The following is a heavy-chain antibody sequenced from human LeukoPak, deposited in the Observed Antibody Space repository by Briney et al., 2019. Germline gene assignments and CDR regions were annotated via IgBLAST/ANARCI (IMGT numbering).Heavy chain of an antibody. Sequence: SETLSLTCTVSGVSISSYYWSWIRQPPGKGLEWIGYIYYSGSTNYNPSLKSRVTISVDTSKNQFSLKLSSVTAADTAVYYCARGREGYCSGGSCYRRYYFDYWGQGTLVTVSS. CDR2: IYYSGST. D-gene: IGHD2-15*01. V-gene: IGHV4-59*01. J-gene: IGHJ4*02. CDR1: GVSISSYY. CDR3: ARGREGYCSGGSCYRRYYFDY.